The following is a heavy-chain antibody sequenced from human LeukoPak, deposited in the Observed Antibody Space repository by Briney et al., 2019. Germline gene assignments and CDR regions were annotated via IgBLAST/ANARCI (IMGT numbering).Heavy chain of an antibody. J-gene: IGHJ4*02. CDR1: GFTFSNAW. Sequence: PGGSLRLSCAASGFTFSNAWMSWVRQAPGKGLEWVANIKQDGSEKYYVDSVKGRFTISRDNAKNFLYLQMNSLRAEDTAVYFCTRSLDYWGQGTLVTVSS. CDR3: TRSLDY. V-gene: IGHV3-7*01. CDR2: IKQDGSEK. D-gene: IGHD2-15*01.